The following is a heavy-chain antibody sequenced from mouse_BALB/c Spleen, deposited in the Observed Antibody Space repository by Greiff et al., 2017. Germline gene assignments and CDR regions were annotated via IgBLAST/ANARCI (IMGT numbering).Heavy chain of an antibody. CDR1: GYTFTSYW. V-gene: IGHV1S81*02. J-gene: IGHJ4*01. D-gene: IGHD1-1*01. CDR2: INPSNGRT. CDR3: ARYYCGSSYDAMDY. Sequence: QVQLQQSGAELVKPGASVKLSCKASGYTFTSYWMHWVKQRPGQGLEWIGEINPSNGRTNYNEKFKSKATLTVDKSSSTAYMQLSSLTSEDSAVYYCARYYCGSSYDAMDYWGQGTSVTVSS.